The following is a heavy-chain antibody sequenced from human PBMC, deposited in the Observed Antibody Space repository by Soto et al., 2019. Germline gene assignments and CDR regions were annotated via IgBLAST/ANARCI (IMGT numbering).Heavy chain of an antibody. CDR1: GFPFSAYG. CDR2: ISYDGSNT. CDR3: ARMVGVALGWFDP. D-gene: IGHD3-3*01. V-gene: IGHV3-30*03. Sequence: QVQLVESGGGVVQPGESLILSCAASGFPFSAYGMHWVRQAPGKGLEWVACISYDGSNTYYADSVKGRFTISRDNSKNTLYLQMNSLRAEDTAVYYCARMVGVALGWFDPWGQGTLVTVSS. J-gene: IGHJ5*02.